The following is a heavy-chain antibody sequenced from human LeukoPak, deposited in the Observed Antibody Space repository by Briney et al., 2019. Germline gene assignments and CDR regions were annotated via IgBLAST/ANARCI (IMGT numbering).Heavy chain of an antibody. J-gene: IGHJ4*02. Sequence: SETPSLTCTVSGGSISSSSYYWGWIRQPPGKGLEWIGSIYYSGSTYYNPSLKSRVTISVDTSKNQFSLKLSSVTAADTAVYYCARVRIAARQGFDYWGQGTLVTVSS. CDR1: GGSISSSSYY. D-gene: IGHD6-6*01. V-gene: IGHV4-39*07. CDR2: IYYSGST. CDR3: ARVRIAARQGFDY.